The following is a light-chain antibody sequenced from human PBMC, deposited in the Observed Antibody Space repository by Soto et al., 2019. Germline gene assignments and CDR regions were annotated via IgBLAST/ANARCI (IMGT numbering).Light chain of an antibody. J-gene: IGKJ1*01. Sequence: DVVMTQSPLSLPVTLGQPASISCRSSRSLLYSDGNTYLNWFQQRPGQPPRRLIYKVSNRDSGVPDRCSGGGAHTSFTLKISTVEAEDVGVYYCMQVVYWSPGRAFGQGTKVEIK. CDR3: MQVVYWSPGRA. CDR2: KVS. CDR1: RSLLYSDGNTY. V-gene: IGKV2-30*01.